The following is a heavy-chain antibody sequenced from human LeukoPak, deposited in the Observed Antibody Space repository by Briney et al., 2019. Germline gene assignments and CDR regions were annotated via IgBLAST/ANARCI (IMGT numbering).Heavy chain of an antibody. CDR1: GFTFSSYS. J-gene: IGHJ4*02. D-gene: IGHD4-23*01. CDR2: ISSSSSYI. CDR3: AKDQDGGMYFDY. V-gene: IGHV3-21*04. Sequence: PGGSLRLSCAASGFTFSSYSMNWVRQAPGKGLEWVSSISSSSSYIYYADSVKGRFTISRDNAKNSLYLQMNSLRAEDTAVYYCAKDQDGGMYFDYWGQGTLVTVSS.